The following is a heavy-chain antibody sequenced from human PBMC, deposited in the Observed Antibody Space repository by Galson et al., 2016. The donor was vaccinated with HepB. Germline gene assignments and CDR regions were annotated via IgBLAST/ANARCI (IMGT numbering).Heavy chain of an antibody. CDR2: IFYSGST. D-gene: IGHD2-21*01. CDR3: SSRIARPGSPFDY. V-gene: IGHV4-39*07. J-gene: IGHJ4*02. Sequence: ETLSLTCNVSGGSIRSTDNYWGWIRQPPGKGLEWIGSIFYSGSTTYNPSRKSRVTMSVDTSKNQFSLKLTSVTAADTAVYFCSSRIARPGSPFDYWGQGTLVTVSS. CDR1: GGSIRSTDNY.